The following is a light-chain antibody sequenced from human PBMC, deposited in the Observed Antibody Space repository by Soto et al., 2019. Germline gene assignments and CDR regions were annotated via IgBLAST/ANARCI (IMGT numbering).Light chain of an antibody. J-gene: IGLJ1*01. V-gene: IGLV2-14*01. CDR2: QVN. Sequence: QSVLTQPASVSGSPGQSITVSCTGTSNDIGGYNYVSWYQQHPGKGPKLIISQVNNRPSGVSHRFSGSKSGNTASLTISGLQHEDEPEYYSSSYTTSTAAYVFGTGKKCTV. CDR3: SSYTTSTAAYV. CDR1: SNDIGGYNY.